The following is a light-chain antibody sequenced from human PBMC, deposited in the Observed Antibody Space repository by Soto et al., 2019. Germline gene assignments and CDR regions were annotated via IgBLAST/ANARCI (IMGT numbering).Light chain of an antibody. Sequence: EIVMTQSPATPSVPRGERATLSCRASQSVSSNLAWYQQKPGQAPRLLIYGASTRATGIPARFSGSGSGTEFPLTISSLQSEDFAVYYCQQYNNWPKTFGQGTKVDIK. V-gene: IGKV3-15*01. CDR1: QSVSSN. CDR3: QQYNNWPKT. J-gene: IGKJ1*01. CDR2: GAS.